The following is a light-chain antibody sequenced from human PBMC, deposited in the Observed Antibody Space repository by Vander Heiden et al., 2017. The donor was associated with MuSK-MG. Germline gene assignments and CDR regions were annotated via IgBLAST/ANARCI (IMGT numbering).Light chain of an antibody. V-gene: IGLV3-19*01. CDR2: GKN. J-gene: IGLJ3*02. Sequence: SSELTQDPAVSVALGQTVRITCQGDRLRNYYASWYQQKPGQAPVLVIDGKNNRPSGIPDRFSGSSSGNTASLTSTGAQAEDEAAYYCNSRDSSGNHLVFGGGTKLTVL. CDR3: NSRDSSGNHLV. CDR1: RLRNYY.